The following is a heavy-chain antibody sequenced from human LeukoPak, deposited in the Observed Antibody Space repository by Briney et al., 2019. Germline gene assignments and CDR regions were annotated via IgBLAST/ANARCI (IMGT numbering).Heavy chain of an antibody. CDR3: AKAVFGVVPYGMDV. CDR1: GFTFSSYW. CDR2: IKQDGSEK. D-gene: IGHD3-3*01. J-gene: IGHJ6*02. Sequence: GGSLRLSCAASGFTFSSYWMSWVRQAPGKGLEWVANIKQDGSEKYYVDPVKGRFTISRDNAKNSLYLQMNSLRAEDTALYYCAKAVFGVVPYGMDVWGQGTTVTVSS. V-gene: IGHV3-7*01.